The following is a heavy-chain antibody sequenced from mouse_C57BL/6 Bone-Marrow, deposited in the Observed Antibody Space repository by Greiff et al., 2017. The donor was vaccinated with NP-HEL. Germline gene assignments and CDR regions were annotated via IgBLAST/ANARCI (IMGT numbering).Heavy chain of an antibody. Sequence: QVQLKESGPELVKPGASVKISCKASGYAFSSSWMNWVKQRPGKGLEWIGRIYPGDGDTNYNGKFKGKATLTADKSSSTAYMQLSSLTSEDSAVYFCARSKDSNYVAWFAYWGQGTLVTVSA. V-gene: IGHV1-82*01. CDR2: IYPGDGDT. D-gene: IGHD2-5*01. J-gene: IGHJ3*01. CDR1: GYAFSSSW. CDR3: ARSKDSNYVAWFAY.